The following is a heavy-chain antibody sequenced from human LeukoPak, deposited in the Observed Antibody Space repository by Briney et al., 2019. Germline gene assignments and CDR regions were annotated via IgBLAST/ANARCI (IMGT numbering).Heavy chain of an antibody. V-gene: IGHV4-34*01. CDR3: ARGPNSSTDY. CDR2: IKHSGST. J-gene: IGHJ4*02. CDR1: GGSFSGYY. Sequence: PSETLSLTCAVYGGSFSGYYWSWIRQPPGKGLEWIGEIKHSGSTNYKPSLKSRVTISVDKSKKQFSLKLSSVTAADTAVYYCARGPNSSTDYWGQGTLVTVSS. D-gene: IGHD2-2*01.